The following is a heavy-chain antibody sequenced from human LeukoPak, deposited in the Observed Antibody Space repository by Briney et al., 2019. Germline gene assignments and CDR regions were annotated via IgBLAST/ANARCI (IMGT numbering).Heavy chain of an antibody. CDR1: GGSFSGYY. V-gene: IGHV4-34*01. CDR3: AREGYYGSGSYPSEDYYYMDV. J-gene: IGHJ6*03. CDR2: INHSGST. Sequence: SETLSLTCAVYGGSFSGYYWSWIRQPPGKGLEWIGEINHSGSTNYNPSLKSRVTISVDTSKNQFSLKLSSVTAADTAVYYCAREGYYGSGSYPSEDYYYMDVWGKGTTVTISS. D-gene: IGHD3-10*01.